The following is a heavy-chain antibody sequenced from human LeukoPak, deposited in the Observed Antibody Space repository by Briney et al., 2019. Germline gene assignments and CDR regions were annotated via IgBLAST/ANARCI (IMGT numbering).Heavy chain of an antibody. CDR2: INHSGST. V-gene: IGHV4-34*01. CDR1: GGSFSGYY. CDR3: ARSDVGATAFDY. Sequence: PSKTLSLTCAVYGGSFSGYYWSWIRQPPGKGLEWIGEINHSGSTNYNPSLKSRVTISVDTSKNQFSLKLSSVTAADTAVYYCARSDVGATAFDYWGQGTLVTVSS. D-gene: IGHD1-26*01. J-gene: IGHJ4*02.